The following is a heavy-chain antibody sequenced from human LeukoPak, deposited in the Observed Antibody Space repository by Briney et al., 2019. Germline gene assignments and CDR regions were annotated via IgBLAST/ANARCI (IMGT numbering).Heavy chain of an antibody. CDR3: AGRYYYDNTKKASDI. V-gene: IGHV4-59*03. D-gene: IGHD3-22*01. CDR1: GASISSYY. CDR2: IYYSGNT. Sequence: SETLSLTCTVSGASISSYYWNWIRQSPGKGLEWVGYIYYSGNTNYNPSLKSRVTVSVDTSKNQFSLRLSSVTAADTAIYYCAGRYYYDNTKKASDIWGQGTMVVVSS. J-gene: IGHJ3*02.